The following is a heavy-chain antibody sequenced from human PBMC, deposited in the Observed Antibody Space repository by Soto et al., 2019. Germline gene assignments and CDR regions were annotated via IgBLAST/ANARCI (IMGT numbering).Heavy chain of an antibody. J-gene: IGHJ1*01. CDR3: ARGGAGSSHFQH. CDR2: IYYSGST. V-gene: IGHV4-61*01. CDR1: GGSVSSGSYY. D-gene: IGHD2-2*01. Sequence: QVQLQESGPGLVKPSETLSLTCTVSGGSVSSGSYYWSWIRQPPGKGLEWIGYIYYSGSTNYNPSLTSRVTISVDTSKNQFSLKLSSVTAADTAVYYCARGGAGSSHFQHWGQGTLVTVSS.